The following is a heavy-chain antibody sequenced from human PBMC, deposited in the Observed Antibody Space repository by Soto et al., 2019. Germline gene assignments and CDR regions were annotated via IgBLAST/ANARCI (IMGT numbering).Heavy chain of an antibody. CDR1: GFTFDDYA. CDR3: AKDSRRYGGNSGEYYFDY. D-gene: IGHD2-21*02. J-gene: IGHJ4*02. CDR2: ISWNSGSI. V-gene: IGHV3-9*01. Sequence: EVQLVESGGGLVQPGRSLRLSCAASGFTFDDYAMHWVRQAPGKGLEWVSGISWNSGSIGYAESVKGRFTISRDNAKNSLYLQMNSLRAEDTALYYCAKDSRRYGGNSGEYYFDYWGQGTLVTVSS.